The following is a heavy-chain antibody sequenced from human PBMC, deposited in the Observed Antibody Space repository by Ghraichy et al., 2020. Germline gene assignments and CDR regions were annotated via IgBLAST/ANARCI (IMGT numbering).Heavy chain of an antibody. D-gene: IGHD7-27*01. CDR1: GGSVSSGYYY. CDR3: ARDQTGDWYFDL. J-gene: IGHJ2*01. V-gene: IGHV4-61*01. Sequence: SETLSLTCTVSGGSVSSGYYYWSWIRQAPGKGLEWIGFAHNSGSTNFNPSLKSHFTISLDTSKNQFSLKLSSVTAADTAVYYCARDQTGDWYFDLWGRGTLVPAPS. CDR2: AHNSGST.